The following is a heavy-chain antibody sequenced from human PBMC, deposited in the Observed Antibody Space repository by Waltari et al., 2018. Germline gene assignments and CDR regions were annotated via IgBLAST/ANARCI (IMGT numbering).Heavy chain of an antibody. D-gene: IGHD4-17*01. CDR1: GFSLSTSGVG. J-gene: IGHJ4*02. CDR3: AHRRNGDYPPDY. CDR2: IYWNDDK. Sequence: QITLKEAGPTLVKPTQTLTLTCTFSGFSLSTSGVGVGWTRQPPGKALEWLALIYWNDDKRYSPSLRSRLTIAKDTSKTQVVLTMPSMDPVDTATYYCAHRRNGDYPPDYWGQGTLVTVSS. V-gene: IGHV2-5*01.